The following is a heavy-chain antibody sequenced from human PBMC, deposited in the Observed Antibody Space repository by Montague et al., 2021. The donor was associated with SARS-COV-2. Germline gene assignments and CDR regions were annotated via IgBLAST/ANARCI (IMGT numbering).Heavy chain of an antibody. J-gene: IGHJ4*02. CDR2: MFTSGST. D-gene: IGHD1-26*01. CDR1: GASISNPTYS. V-gene: IGHV4-61*02. CDR3: VREGGSMTFDY. Sequence: TLSLTCTVSGASISNPTYSWGWIRQPAGKELEWIGRMFTSGSTTYNPSLKSRVTISVDTSKNQFSLRLNSVTAADTAVYYYVREGGSMTFDYWGQGILVTVSS.